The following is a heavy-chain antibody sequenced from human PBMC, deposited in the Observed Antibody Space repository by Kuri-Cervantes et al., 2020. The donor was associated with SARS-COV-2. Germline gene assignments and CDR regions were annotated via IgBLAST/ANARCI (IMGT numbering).Heavy chain of an antibody. D-gene: IGHD6-19*01. V-gene: IGHV3-30*04. CDR1: GFIFSDYA. Sequence: GESLKISCEASGFIFSDYAIDWVRQAPGKGLEWVAIIAYDGRNTKFADSVKGRFTISRDNSKNVVYLQMSRLRVEDTANYYCARDPWRADASDWTRPFDYWGQGNLVTVSS. J-gene: IGHJ4*02. CDR3: ARDPWRADASDWTRPFDY. CDR2: IAYDGRNT.